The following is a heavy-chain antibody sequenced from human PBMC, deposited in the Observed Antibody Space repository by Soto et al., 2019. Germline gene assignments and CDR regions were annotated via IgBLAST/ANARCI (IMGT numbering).Heavy chain of an antibody. CDR3: ARSGDPVDYFYYYGMDV. CDR2: IYYSGIT. V-gene: IGHV4-59*01. CDR1: GGSISGYY. J-gene: IGHJ6*02. Sequence: PSETLSLTCAFSGGSISGYYWTWIRQPPGKGLEWIGYIYYSGITNYNPSLRSRVTLSIDTSKNQFSLKLSSVTAADTAVYYCARSGDPVDYFYYYGMDVWGQGTTVTVSS. D-gene: IGHD4-17*01.